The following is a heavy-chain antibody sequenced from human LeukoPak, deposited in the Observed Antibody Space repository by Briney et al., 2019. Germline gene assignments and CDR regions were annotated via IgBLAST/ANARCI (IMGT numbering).Heavy chain of an antibody. CDR1: GGSISSYY. CDR2: IYYSGST. Sequence: PSETLSLTCTVSGGSISSYYWSWIRQPPGKGLEWIGYIYYSGSTNYNPSLKSRVTISVDTSKNQFSLKLSSVTAADTAVYYCAREVAARLHRSYKDWGQGTLVTVSS. CDR3: AREVAARLHRSYKD. V-gene: IGHV4-59*01. D-gene: IGHD6-6*01. J-gene: IGHJ4*02.